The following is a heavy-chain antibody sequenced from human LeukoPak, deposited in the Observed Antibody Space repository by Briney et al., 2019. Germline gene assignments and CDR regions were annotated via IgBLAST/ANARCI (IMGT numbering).Heavy chain of an antibody. CDR3: VRDRTAAADY. CDR2: ISSSSSYI. D-gene: IGHD6-13*01. Sequence: TGGSLRLSCAASGFTFSSYSMNWVRQAPGKGLEWVSSISSSSSYIYYADSVKGRFTISRDNAKNSLYLQMNSLRAEDTAVYYCVRDRTAAADYWGQGTLVTVSS. J-gene: IGHJ4*02. CDR1: GFTFSSYS. V-gene: IGHV3-21*01.